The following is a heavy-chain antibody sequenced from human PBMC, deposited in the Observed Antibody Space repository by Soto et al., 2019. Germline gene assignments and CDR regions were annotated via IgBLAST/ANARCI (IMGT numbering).Heavy chain of an antibody. J-gene: IGHJ6*02. CDR3: ARGHTYYYYYYGMDV. V-gene: IGHV4-34*01. CDR1: GGSFSGYY. Sequence: LSLTCAVYGGSFSGYYWSWIRQPPGKGLEWIGEINHSGSTNYNPSLKSRVTISVDTSKNQFSLKLSSVTAADTAVYYCARGHTYYYYYYGMDVWGQGTTVTVSS. CDR2: INHSGST.